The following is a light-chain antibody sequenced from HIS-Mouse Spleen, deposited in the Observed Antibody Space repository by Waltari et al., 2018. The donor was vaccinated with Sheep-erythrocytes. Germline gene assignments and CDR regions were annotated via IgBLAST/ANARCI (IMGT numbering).Light chain of an antibody. J-gene: IGLJ3*02. CDR1: SSSVGSYTI. CDR3: CSYAGSSTWV. CDR2: EGS. V-gene: IGLV2-23*01. Sequence: QSALTQPASVSGSPGQSITISCTGTSSSVGSYTIVAWYQQHPGKAPKLMIYEGSKRPSGVSNRFSGSKSGNTASLTISGLQAEDEADYYCCSYAGSSTWVFGGGTKLTVL.